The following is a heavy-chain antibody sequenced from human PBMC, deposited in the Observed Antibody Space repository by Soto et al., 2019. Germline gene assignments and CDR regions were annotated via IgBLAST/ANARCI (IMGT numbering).Heavy chain of an antibody. V-gene: IGHV4-34*01. Sequence: QVQLQQWGAGLLKPSETLSLTCAVYGGSFSGYYWTWIRQPPGTGLEWIGEINHSGSTNYNPSLHSRVTISVDTSKNQFSLTLTSVTAADTAVYYCARDKITGLFDYWGPGTLVTVSS. CDR2: INHSGST. CDR3: ARDKITGLFDY. D-gene: IGHD2-8*02. CDR1: GGSFSGYY. J-gene: IGHJ4*02.